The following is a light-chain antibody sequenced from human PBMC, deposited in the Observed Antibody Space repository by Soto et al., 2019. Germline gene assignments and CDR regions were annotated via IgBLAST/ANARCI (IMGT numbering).Light chain of an antibody. CDR1: SSNIGAGYY. Sequence: QSVLTQPPSVSGAPGQRVTISCTGGSSNIGAGYYVHWYQQLPGTAPKLLIYGNSNRPSGVPDRFSGSKSGTSASLAITGFQAEDEAGYYCQSYDNSRSGYVLFGGGTKLTVL. V-gene: IGLV1-40*01. J-gene: IGLJ2*01. CDR3: QSYDNSRSGYVL. CDR2: GNS.